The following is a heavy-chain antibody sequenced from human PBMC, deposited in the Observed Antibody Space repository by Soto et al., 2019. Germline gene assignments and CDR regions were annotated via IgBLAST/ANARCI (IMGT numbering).Heavy chain of an antibody. J-gene: IGHJ4*02. Sequence: ASVKVSCTASGYTFSSYDINWVRQATGQGLEWMGWLNPNSGDTGYAQKFQGRVTLTRNTSINTAYIELSSLTSDDTAVYYCARSLYSVVGFGYFDYWGQGTLVTVSS. CDR2: LNPNSGDT. D-gene: IGHD2-21*01. CDR3: ARSLYSVVGFGYFDY. CDR1: GYTFSSYD. V-gene: IGHV1-8*01.